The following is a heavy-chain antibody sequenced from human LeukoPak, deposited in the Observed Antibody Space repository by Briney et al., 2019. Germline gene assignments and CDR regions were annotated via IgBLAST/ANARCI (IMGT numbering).Heavy chain of an antibody. Sequence: SETLSLTCTVSGDSITTVYSWSWIRQSPGKGLEWLGYLFHSGNTYYNPSLKSRVTISVDTSKNQFSLKLSSVTAADTAVYYCARGPGGSSSSDFDYWGQGTLVTVSS. CDR2: LFHSGNT. J-gene: IGHJ4*02. V-gene: IGHV4-38-2*02. CDR3: ARGPGGSSSSDFDY. D-gene: IGHD6-6*01. CDR1: GDSITTVYS.